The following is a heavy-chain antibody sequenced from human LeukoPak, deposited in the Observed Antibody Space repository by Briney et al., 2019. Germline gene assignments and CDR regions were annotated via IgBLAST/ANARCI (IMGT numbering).Heavy chain of an antibody. Sequence: GEALKISCKGSGYSFTSYWIGWVRQMAGKGLKWMGIICPGDSDTRNSPSFQGQVTITADKSLRTAYLKWSSLKAYDSAMYCCPRRHKGADYWGQGTLVTVSS. CDR2: ICPGDSDT. D-gene: IGHD3-16*01. CDR3: PRRHKGADY. J-gene: IGHJ4*02. V-gene: IGHV5-51*01. CDR1: GYSFTSYW.